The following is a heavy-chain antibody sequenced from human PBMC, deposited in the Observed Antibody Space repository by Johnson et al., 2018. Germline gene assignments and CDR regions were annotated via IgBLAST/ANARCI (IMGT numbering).Heavy chain of an antibody. Sequence: EVQLVQSGGGLVQPGGSLRLSCAASGFTFSNYAMTWVRQAPGEVLDWVSAIGGSGSNTFYADSVKGRFTISRDNSKNTLYLKMNRLRADDTAVYYGAKRMSPTTRRWEAFDIWGQGTMVTVSS. CDR1: GFTFSNYA. CDR2: IGGSGSNT. D-gene: IGHD1-26*01. V-gene: IGHV3-23*04. J-gene: IGHJ3*02. CDR3: AKRMSPTTRRWEAFDI.